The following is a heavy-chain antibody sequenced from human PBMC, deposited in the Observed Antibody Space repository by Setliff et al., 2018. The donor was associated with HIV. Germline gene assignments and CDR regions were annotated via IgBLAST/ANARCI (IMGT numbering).Heavy chain of an antibody. CDR3: ARVETTVRGATYAMDV. V-gene: IGHV4-61*09. Sequence: SETLSLTCTVSGGSISSGSYYWSWVRQPAGKGLEWIGHIYTSGSNNYNPSRKSRVTISVNTSKNQLSLNLTSVTAADTAVYYCARVETTVRGATYAMDVWGQGTTVTVSS. CDR1: GGSISSGSYY. D-gene: IGHD3-10*01. J-gene: IGHJ6*02. CDR2: IYTSGSN.